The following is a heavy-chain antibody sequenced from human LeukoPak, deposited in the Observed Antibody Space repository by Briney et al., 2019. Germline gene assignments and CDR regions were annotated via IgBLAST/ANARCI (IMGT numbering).Heavy chain of an antibody. Sequence: GGSLRLSCAASGFTFSSYGMHWVRQAPGKGLEWVAVIWYDGSNKYYGDSVKGRFTISRDNSKNTLYLQMNSLRAEDTAVYYCAKDRYDILTGYFGGALDYWGQGTLVTVSS. CDR1: GFTFSSYG. CDR3: AKDRYDILTGYFGGALDY. D-gene: IGHD3-9*01. V-gene: IGHV3-33*06. CDR2: IWYDGSNK. J-gene: IGHJ4*02.